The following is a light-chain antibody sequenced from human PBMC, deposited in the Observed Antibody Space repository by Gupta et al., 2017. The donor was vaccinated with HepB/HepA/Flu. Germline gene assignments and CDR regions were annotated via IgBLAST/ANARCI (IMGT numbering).Light chain of an antibody. CDR1: QSVSSY. Sequence: ETVLTQSPATLSLSPGERATLPCRASQSVSSYLAWYQQKPGQAPRLLIYDASNRATGIPARLSGSGSGTDFTLTISSLEPEDFAVYYCQQRSNWPPLTFGGGTKVEIK. V-gene: IGKV3-11*01. CDR3: QQRSNWPPLT. J-gene: IGKJ4*01. CDR2: DAS.